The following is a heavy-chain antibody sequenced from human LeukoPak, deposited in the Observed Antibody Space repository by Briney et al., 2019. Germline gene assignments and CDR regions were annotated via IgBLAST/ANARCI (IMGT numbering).Heavy chain of an antibody. V-gene: IGHV1-46*01. CDR1: GYTFTSYY. CDR3: ARDFMARLSVYYYYYMDV. CDR2: INPSGGGT. Sequence: ASVKVSCKASGYTFTSYYIHWVRQAPGQGLEWMGIINPSGGGTSYAQKFQGRVTMTRDTSASTVYMELSSLSSEDSAVYYCARDFMARLSVYYYYYMDVWGEGTTVTISS. D-gene: IGHD3/OR15-3a*01. J-gene: IGHJ6*03.